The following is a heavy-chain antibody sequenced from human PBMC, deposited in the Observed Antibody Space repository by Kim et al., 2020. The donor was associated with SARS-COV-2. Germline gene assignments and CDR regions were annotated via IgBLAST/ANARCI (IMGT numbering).Heavy chain of an antibody. D-gene: IGHD3-3*01. J-gene: IGHJ4*02. CDR3: AKDSITIFGVVMEY. Sequence: ADYGKAQFTISRDNSKNPLYLQMNSLRAEDTAVYYCAKDSITIFGVVMEYWGQGTLVTVSS. V-gene: IGHV3-23*01.